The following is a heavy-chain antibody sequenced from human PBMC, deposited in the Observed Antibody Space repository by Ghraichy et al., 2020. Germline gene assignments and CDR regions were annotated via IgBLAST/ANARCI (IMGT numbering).Heavy chain of an antibody. Sequence: GGSLRLSCAASGFTFSSYGMNWVRQAPGKRLERLSYITSSGTTIKYADSVKGRFTISRDNAKNSLYLQMNSLRAEDTAIYYCAREGDNSRRYCGGDCYRAPFDHWGQGTLVTVSS. CDR1: GFTFSSYG. V-gene: IGHV3-48*03. CDR3: AREGDNSRRYCGGDCYRAPFDH. J-gene: IGHJ4*02. CDR2: ITSSGTTI. D-gene: IGHD2-21*02.